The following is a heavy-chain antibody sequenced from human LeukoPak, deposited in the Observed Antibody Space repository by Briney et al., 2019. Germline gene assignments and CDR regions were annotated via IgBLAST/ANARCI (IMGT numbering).Heavy chain of an antibody. V-gene: IGHV4-4*02. CDR1: GGSISSSNW. CDR3: ARNGGNSDYDY. J-gene: IGHJ4*02. Sequence: PSGTLSLTCAVSGGSISSSNWWSWVRQPPGKGLEWIGEIYHSGSTNYNPSLKSRVTMLLDKSKNQFFLKLNSVTAADTAVYYCARNGGNSDYDYWGQGTLVTVSA. D-gene: IGHD4-23*01. CDR2: IYHSGST.